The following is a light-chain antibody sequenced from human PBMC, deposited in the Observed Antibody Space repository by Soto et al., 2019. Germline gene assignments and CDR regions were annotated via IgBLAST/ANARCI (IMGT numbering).Light chain of an antibody. CDR2: DVT. CDR1: SSDVGGYNY. CDR3: CSYTGSSTYV. Sequence: CALTKPASGSGSPGQWITISCTGTSSDVGGYNYVSWFQQHPGKAPKLMIYDVTYRPSGVSNRFSGSKSGNTASLTISGLQAEDEADYFCCSYTGSSTYVFGTGTKVTVL. J-gene: IGLJ1*01. V-gene: IGLV2-14*01.